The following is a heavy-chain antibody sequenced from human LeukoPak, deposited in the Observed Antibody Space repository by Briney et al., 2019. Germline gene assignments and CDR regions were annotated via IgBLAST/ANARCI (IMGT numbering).Heavy chain of an antibody. CDR3: AREVVAGTAFDY. CDR1: GFTFNSYE. J-gene: IGHJ4*02. Sequence: PGGSLRLSCAASGFTFNSYEMNWVRQAPGKGLEWVSYISSSGSTIYYADSVKGRFTISRDNAKNSLYLQMNSLRAEDTAVYYCAREVVAGTAFDYWGQGTQVTVSS. D-gene: IGHD6-19*01. V-gene: IGHV3-48*03. CDR2: ISSSGSTI.